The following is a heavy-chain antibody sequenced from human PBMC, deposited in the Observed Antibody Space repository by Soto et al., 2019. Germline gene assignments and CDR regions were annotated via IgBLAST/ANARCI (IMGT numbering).Heavy chain of an antibody. V-gene: IGHV3-7*01. CDR2: IKQDGSEK. CDR3: ARAPRGYSSSWRFDY. CDR1: GFTFSSYW. Sequence: GGSLRLSCAASGFTFSSYWMSWVRQAPGKGLEWVANIKQDGSEKYYVDSVKGRFTISRDNAKNSLYLQMNSLRAEDTAVYYCARAPRGYSSSWRFDYWGQGTLVTVSS. J-gene: IGHJ4*02. D-gene: IGHD6-13*01.